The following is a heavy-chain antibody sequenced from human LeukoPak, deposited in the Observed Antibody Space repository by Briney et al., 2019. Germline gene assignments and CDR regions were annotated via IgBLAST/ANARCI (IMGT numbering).Heavy chain of an antibody. V-gene: IGHV4-61*02. Sequence: PSQTLSLTCTVSGGSISSGSYYWSWIRQPAGKGLEWIGRIYTSGSTNYNPSLKSRVTISVDTSKNQFSLKLSSVTAADTAVYYCARGIVVVVAAKTDYYYYYYMDVWGKGITVTVSS. CDR2: IYTSGST. CDR3: ARGIVVVVAAKTDYYYYYYMDV. D-gene: IGHD2-15*01. J-gene: IGHJ6*03. CDR1: GGSISSGSYY.